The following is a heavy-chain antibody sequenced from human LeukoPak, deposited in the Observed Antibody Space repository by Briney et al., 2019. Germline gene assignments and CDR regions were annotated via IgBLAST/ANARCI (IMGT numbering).Heavy chain of an antibody. CDR3: ASPYGCRDTGGY. D-gene: IGHD3-10*01. CDR2: ISSSSSYI. CDR1: GFTFSSYS. Sequence: GGSLRLSCAASGFTFSSYSMNWVRQAPGKGLEWVSSISSSSSYIYYADSVKGRFTISRDNAKNSLYLQMNSLRAEDTAVYYCASPYGCRDTGGYWGQGTLVTVSS. J-gene: IGHJ4*02. V-gene: IGHV3-21*01.